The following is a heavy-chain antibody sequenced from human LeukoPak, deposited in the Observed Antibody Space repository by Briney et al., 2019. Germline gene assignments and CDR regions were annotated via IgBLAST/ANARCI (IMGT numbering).Heavy chain of an antibody. Sequence: GGSLRLSCAASEFSVGSNYMTWVRQAPGKGLEWVSSINSQSNYIFYSDSVKGRFTISRDNAKNSLYLQMNSLRVEDTALYFCAREDLYTGYQVIDYWGQGTLVTVSS. J-gene: IGHJ4*02. D-gene: IGHD5-12*01. CDR1: EFSVGSNY. V-gene: IGHV3-21*01. CDR3: AREDLYTGYQVIDY. CDR2: INSQSNYI.